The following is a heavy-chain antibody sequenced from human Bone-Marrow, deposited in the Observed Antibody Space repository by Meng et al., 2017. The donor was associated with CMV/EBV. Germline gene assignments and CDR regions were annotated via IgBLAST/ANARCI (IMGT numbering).Heavy chain of an antibody. D-gene: IGHD3-22*01. CDR3: ARGSTSVTMIVVVFTAASLAYDS. J-gene: IGHJ4*02. CDR2: INHRGST. Sequence: ETLSLTCAVYGGSFSGYDWTWIRQSPGKGLEWIGEINHRGSTNYNPSLKSRLTISLDTSKNQFSLKLKSVTAADTAVYYCARGSTSVTMIVVVFTAASLAYDSWGQGTLVTVSS. V-gene: IGHV4-34*01. CDR1: GGSFSGYD.